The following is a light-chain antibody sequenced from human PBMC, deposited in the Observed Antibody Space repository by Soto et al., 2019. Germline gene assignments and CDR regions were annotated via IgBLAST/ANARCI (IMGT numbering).Light chain of an antibody. CDR3: QQYNSYSRNT. CDR1: QSISSW. V-gene: IGKV1-5*03. Sequence: DIQMTQSPSTLSASVGDRVTITCRASQSISSWLAWYQQKPGKAPKLLIYKASSLKSGGPSRFSGAGSGTEFTLTISCLQPDDFACYSCQQYNSYSRNTFGQGTKLEIK. J-gene: IGKJ2*01. CDR2: KAS.